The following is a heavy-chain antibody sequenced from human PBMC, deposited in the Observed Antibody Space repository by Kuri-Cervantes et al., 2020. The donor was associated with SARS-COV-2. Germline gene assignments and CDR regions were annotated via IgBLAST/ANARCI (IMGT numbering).Heavy chain of an antibody. V-gene: IGHV3-21*01. J-gene: IGHJ4*02. CDR2: ISGSGSYI. D-gene: IGHD1-26*01. CDR3: AKGQGAGIDY. CDR1: GFTISGYT. Sequence: GESLKISCVATGFTISGYTMNWVRQAPGKALQWVSSISGSGSYIYYADSVKGRFTVSRDSAKNSLYLQMNSLRGEDTAVYYCAKGQGAGIDYWGQGTLVTVSS.